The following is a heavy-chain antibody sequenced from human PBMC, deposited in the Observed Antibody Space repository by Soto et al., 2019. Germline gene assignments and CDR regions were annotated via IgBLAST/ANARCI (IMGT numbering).Heavy chain of an antibody. Sequence: GASVKVSCKVSGYTLTELSMHWVRQAPGKGLEWMGGFDPEDGETIYAQKFQGRVTMTEDTSTDTAYMELSSLRSEDTAVYYCGSSTPQALGRFDYWGQVTLVTVSS. V-gene: IGHV1-24*01. CDR2: FDPEDGET. CDR1: GYTLTELS. CDR3: GSSTPQALGRFDY. J-gene: IGHJ4*02. D-gene: IGHD1-26*01.